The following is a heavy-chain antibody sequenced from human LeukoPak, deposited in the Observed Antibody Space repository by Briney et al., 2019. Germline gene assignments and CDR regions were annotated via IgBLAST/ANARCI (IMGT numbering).Heavy chain of an antibody. CDR2: ISYDGSNK. Sequence: GRSLRLSCAASGFTFSSYAMHWVRQAPGEGLEWVAVISYDGSNKYYADSVKGRFTISRDNSKNTLYLQMNSLRAEDTAVYYCARDSLSTVSYYFDYWGQGTLVTVSS. J-gene: IGHJ4*02. V-gene: IGHV3-30-3*01. CDR3: ARDSLSTVSYYFDY. CDR1: GFTFSSYA.